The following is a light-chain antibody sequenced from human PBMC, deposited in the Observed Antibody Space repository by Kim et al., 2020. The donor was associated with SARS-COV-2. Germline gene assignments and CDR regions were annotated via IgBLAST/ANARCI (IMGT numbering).Light chain of an antibody. CDR3: QAWDSSTEV. Sequence: SYELTQPPSVSVSPGQTASITCSGGKLGDKYAYWYQQKPGQSPVLVIYQDSKRPSGIPERFSGSNSGNTATLTISGTQAMDEADYYCQAWDSSTEVFGTGTKVTVL. CDR1: KLGDKY. V-gene: IGLV3-1*01. J-gene: IGLJ1*01. CDR2: QDS.